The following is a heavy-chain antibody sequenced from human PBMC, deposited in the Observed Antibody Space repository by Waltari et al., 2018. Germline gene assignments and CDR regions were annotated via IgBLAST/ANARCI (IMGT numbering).Heavy chain of an antibody. J-gene: IGHJ4*02. CDR2: IHHSGNT. Sequence: QVQLQQWGAGLLKPSETLSLTCDVYGGSFSDYYWSWIRQPPGKRLEWIGEIHHSGNTNYNPSLKSRVIVSIDTSKDQFSLKLTSVTAADTAVYYCARLVVVRSAVGAYYFDYWGQGTLVTVSS. CDR3: ARLVVVRSAVGAYYFDY. V-gene: IGHV4-34*02. D-gene: IGHD2-15*01. CDR1: GGSFSDYY.